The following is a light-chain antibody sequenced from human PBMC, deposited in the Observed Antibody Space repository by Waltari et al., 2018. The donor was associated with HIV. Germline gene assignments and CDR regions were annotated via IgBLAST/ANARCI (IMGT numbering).Light chain of an antibody. Sequence: SYVLTQPPSVSVAPGQMASMTCGGNNKGGQNLPWYQQKPGQAPVLVVYDNSDRPSGIPERISGSKSGNTATLTISRVEAGDEADYYCQVWDSSSDDWVFGGGTKLTVL. V-gene: IGLV3-21*02. CDR1: NKGGQN. CDR2: DNS. CDR3: QVWDSSSDDWV. J-gene: IGLJ3*02.